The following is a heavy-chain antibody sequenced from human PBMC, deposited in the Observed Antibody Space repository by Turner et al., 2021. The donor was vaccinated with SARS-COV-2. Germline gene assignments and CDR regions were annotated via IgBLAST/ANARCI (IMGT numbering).Heavy chain of an antibody. V-gene: IGHV4-34*01. Sequence: QVQLQQWGAGPLKPSETLSLICAVHGGSLSGYYWTWIRQPPGTGLEWIGEVHPYGTTYDNPSLKSRVSMSVDTSKNQFSLKLSSVAAADTAFYYCARGDDPRKSGVVWGQGTLVTVSS. CDR3: ARGDDPRKSGVV. D-gene: IGHD3-3*01. CDR2: VHPYGTT. J-gene: IGHJ4*02. CDR1: GGSLSGYY.